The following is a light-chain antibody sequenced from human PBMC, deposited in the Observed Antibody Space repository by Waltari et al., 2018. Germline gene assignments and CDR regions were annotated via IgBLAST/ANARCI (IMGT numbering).Light chain of an antibody. CDR2: AAS. V-gene: IGKV1-39*01. J-gene: IGKJ4*01. CDR3: QQSYGTPPT. CDR1: QSINNY. Sequence: DIQMTQSPSSLSASVVDRVTITCRASQSINNYLNWYQLKPGKAPKLLVYAASRLQSGVPSRFRGSASGTDYTLTISSLHSEDFATYYCQQSYGTPPTFAGGTTVEI.